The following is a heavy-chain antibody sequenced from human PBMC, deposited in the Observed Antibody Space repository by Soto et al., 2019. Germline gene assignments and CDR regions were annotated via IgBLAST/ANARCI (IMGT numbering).Heavy chain of an antibody. J-gene: IGHJ4*02. Sequence: GALRLSCAGSGFTFSSYGIHWGRQAPGKGLEWVALISYDGGNEKYTESVKDRFTISRDDSHNVAYLQMSSLRTEDTAMYYCAKDRYSGTYPTDFDYWGQGSLVTVSS. D-gene: IGHD1-26*01. CDR1: GFTFSSYG. CDR3: AKDRYSGTYPTDFDY. V-gene: IGHV3-30*18. CDR2: ISYDGGNE.